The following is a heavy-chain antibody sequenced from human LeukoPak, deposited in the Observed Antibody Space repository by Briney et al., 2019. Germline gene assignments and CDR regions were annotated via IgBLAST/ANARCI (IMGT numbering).Heavy chain of an antibody. CDR3: AKERKLLPFDC. V-gene: IGHV3-74*01. J-gene: IGHJ4*02. D-gene: IGHD4-23*01. CDR1: GFTFSSYW. CDR2: IYTDGTST. Sequence: GGSLSLSCAASGFTFSSYWMHWVRQAPGKGLVWVARIYTDGTSTDYADSLVKGRFTISRDNAKNTLYLQMNSLRAEDTAVYYCAKERKLLPFDCWGQGTLVTVSS.